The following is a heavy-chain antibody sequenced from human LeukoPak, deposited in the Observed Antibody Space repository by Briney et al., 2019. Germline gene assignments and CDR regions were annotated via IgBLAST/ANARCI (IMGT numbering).Heavy chain of an antibody. J-gene: IGHJ4*02. D-gene: IGHD3-22*01. Sequence: GGSLRLSCAASGFTFSIYAMSWVRQAPGKGLGWVSAISGSGGTAYYADSVKGRFTISRDNSKNTLYLQMNSLRAEDTAVYYCAKKGYYDGSGYYMYYFDHWGQGTLVTVSS. CDR1: GFTFSIYA. CDR2: ISGSGGTA. CDR3: AKKGYYDGSGYYMYYFDH. V-gene: IGHV3-23*01.